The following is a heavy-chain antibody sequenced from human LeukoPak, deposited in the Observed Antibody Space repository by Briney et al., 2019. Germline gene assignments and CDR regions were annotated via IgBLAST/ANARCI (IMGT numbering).Heavy chain of an antibody. V-gene: IGHV3-7*01. D-gene: IGHD1-20*01. CDR1: GFTFSSSR. CDR3: ARDQTNWNDFDC. Sequence: GGSLRLSCEASGFTFSSSRMNWVRQAPGKGLEWLADIKQDGSEKHYVDSVKGRFTISRDNAENSLYLQMNSLRVEDTAVYYCARDQTNWNDFDCWGQGTLVTVSS. J-gene: IGHJ4*02. CDR2: IKQDGSEK.